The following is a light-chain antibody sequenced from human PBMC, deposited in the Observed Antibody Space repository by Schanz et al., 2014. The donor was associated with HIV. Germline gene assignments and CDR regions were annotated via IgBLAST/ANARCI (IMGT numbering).Light chain of an antibody. J-gene: IGLJ1*01. CDR2: GNS. CDR1: SSNIGAGYD. Sequence: QSVLTQPPSVSGAPGQRVTISCTGSSSNIGAGYDVHWYQQLPGTAPKLLIYGNSNRPSGVPDRFSGSKSGTSASLAITGLQAEDEGDYYCLSYDIGLSSYVFGAGTKLTVL. V-gene: IGLV1-40*01. CDR3: LSYDIGLSSYV.